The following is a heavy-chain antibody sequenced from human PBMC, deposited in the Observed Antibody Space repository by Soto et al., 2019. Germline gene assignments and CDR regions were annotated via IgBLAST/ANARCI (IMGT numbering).Heavy chain of an antibody. J-gene: IGHJ5*02. Sequence: PSETLSLTCAVSGYSISSGYYWGWIRQPPGKGLEWIGSIYHSGSTYYNPSLKSRVTISVDTSKNQFSLKLSSVTAADAAVYYCARPKIPAAIPSFFDPWGQGTLVTAPQ. V-gene: IGHV4-38-2*01. CDR2: IYHSGST. D-gene: IGHD2-2*02. CDR1: GYSISSGYY. CDR3: ARPKIPAAIPSFFDP.